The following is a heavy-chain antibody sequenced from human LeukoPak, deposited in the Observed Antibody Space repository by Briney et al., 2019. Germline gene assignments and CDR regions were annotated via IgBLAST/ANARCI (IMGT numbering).Heavy chain of an antibody. CDR3: ARRGNSGSFRYFQH. CDR2: IWYDGSNK. CDR1: GFTFSNYA. V-gene: IGHV3-33*01. D-gene: IGHD1-26*01. J-gene: IGHJ1*01. Sequence: GGSLRLSCAASGFTFSNYAMHWVRPAPGKGLEWVALIWYDGSNKYYADSVKGRFTISRDNSKNTLYLQMNSLRAEDTAVYYCARRGNSGSFRYFQHWGQGTLVTVSS.